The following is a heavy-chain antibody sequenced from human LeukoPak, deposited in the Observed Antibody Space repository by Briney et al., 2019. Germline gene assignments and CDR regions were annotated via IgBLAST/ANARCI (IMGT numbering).Heavy chain of an antibody. CDR3: ARDRWVTTMGLSH. V-gene: IGHV1-3*01. J-gene: IGHJ4*02. D-gene: IGHD4-23*01. CDR2: INAGDGDT. CDR1: GYSFTDYA. Sequence: GASVTVSCTASGYSFTDYAMHWVRQAPGQRLEWMGWINAGDGDTKYSQNFQGRVTLTRDKSANTAYMELSSLRSEDTAIYYCARDRWVTTMGLSHWGQGTLVTVSS.